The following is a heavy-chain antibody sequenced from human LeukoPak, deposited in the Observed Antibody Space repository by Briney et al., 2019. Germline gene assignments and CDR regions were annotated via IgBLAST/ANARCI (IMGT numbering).Heavy chain of an antibody. V-gene: IGHV3-23*01. CDR2: ISGSGGNT. D-gene: IGHD2-2*01. Sequence: GGSLRLSCAASGFIFSSYAMNWVRQAPGKGLEWVSAISGSGGNTYYADSVKGRFTISRDNSKNTLYLQMNSLGAEDTALYYCAKDGYIVVESAANYYYYYYMDVWGKGTTVTVSS. CDR1: GFIFSSYA. CDR3: AKDGYIVVESAANYYYYYYMDV. J-gene: IGHJ6*03.